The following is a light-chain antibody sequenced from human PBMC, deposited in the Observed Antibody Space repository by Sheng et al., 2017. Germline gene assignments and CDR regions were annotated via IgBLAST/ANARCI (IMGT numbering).Light chain of an antibody. CDR2: GAS. Sequence: DIQLTQSPSSLSASVGDRVTVTCRASQGISNFLAWYQQKPGKAPKLLIFGASTLHSGVPSRFTGSGSGTDFTLTISSLQPEDVATYYCQKYNSAPXTFGPGTTVDIK. V-gene: IGKV1-27*01. J-gene: IGKJ3*01. CDR3: QKYNSAPXT. CDR1: QGISNF.